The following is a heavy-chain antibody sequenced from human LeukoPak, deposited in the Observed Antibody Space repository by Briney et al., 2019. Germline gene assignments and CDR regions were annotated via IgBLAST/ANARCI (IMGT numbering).Heavy chain of an antibody. V-gene: IGHV4-39*01. J-gene: IGHJ5*02. D-gene: IGHD4-17*01. CDR2: IYYSGST. Sequence: PSETLSLTCTVSGGSISSSSYYWGWIRQPPGKGLEWIGSIYYSGSTYYNPSLKSRVTISVDTSKNQFSLKVSSVTAADTAVYYCARRGTTVTTGNPRHPSKNNWFDPWGQGTLVTVSS. CDR3: ARRGTTVTTGNPRHPSKNNWFDP. CDR1: GGSISSSSYY.